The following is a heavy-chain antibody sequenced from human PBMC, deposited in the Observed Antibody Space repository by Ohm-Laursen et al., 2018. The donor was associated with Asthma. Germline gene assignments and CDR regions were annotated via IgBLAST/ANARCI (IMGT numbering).Heavy chain of an antibody. Sequence: SLRLSCAASGFTFRSYAMHWVRQAPGKGLEWVAVGGSYYDGGLKYYADSVNGRFTVSRDDSKNTLYLQMNSLRPDDTAVYYCARDTSAYSSGWYIDYWGQGTLVTVSS. CDR2: GGSYYDGGLK. CDR3: ARDTSAYSSGWYIDY. V-gene: IGHV3-30-3*01. CDR1: GFTFRSYA. D-gene: IGHD6-19*01. J-gene: IGHJ4*02.